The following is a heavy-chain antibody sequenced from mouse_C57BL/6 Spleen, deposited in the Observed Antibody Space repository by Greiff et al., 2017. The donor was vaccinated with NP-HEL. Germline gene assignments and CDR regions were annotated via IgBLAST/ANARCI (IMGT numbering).Heavy chain of an antibody. V-gene: IGHV5-17*01. Sequence: EVMLVESGGGLVKPGGSLKLSCAASGFTFSDYRMHWVRQAPEKGLEWVAYISSGSSTIYYADTVKGRFTISRDNAKNTLFLQMTSLRSEDTAMYYCARAGTFDYWGQGTTLTVSS. D-gene: IGHD3-3*01. CDR3: ARAGTFDY. CDR2: ISSGSSTI. J-gene: IGHJ2*01. CDR1: GFTFSDYR.